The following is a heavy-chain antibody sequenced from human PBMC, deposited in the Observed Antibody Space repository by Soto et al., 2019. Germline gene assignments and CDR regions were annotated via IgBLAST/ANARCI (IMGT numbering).Heavy chain of an antibody. V-gene: IGHV4-30-2*01. CDR2: IYHSGST. D-gene: IGHD1-26*01. Sequence: TLFLTCGVPGGSISSAGYSGSWVRQPPGKGLEWIGYIYHSGSTYYNPSLKSRVTISVDRSKNQFSLKLSPVTAADTAVYYCARDFSGSYFPDYWGQGTLVTVSS. CDR1: GGSISSAGYS. J-gene: IGHJ4*02. CDR3: ARDFSGSYFPDY.